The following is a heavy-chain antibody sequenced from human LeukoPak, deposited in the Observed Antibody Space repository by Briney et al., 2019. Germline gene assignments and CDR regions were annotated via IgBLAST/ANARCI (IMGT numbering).Heavy chain of an antibody. J-gene: IGHJ4*02. CDR3: ARTAEASSGYSY. CDR2: VYPGDSDT. V-gene: IGHV5-51*01. D-gene: IGHD3-22*01. CDR1: GYTFTSYW. Sequence: GESLKISFQGSGYTFTSYWIAWVRQMPGKGLEWMGIVYPGDSDTRYSPSFQGQVTISADKSINTAYLQWSSLKASDTAMYYCARTAEASSGYSYWGQGTLVTVSS.